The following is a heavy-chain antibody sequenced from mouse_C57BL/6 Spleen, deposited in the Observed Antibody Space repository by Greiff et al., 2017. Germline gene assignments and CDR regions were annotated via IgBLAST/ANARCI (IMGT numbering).Heavy chain of an antibody. CDR3: ARFTTVVAYYFDY. V-gene: IGHV1-82*01. J-gene: IGHJ2*01. CDR1: GYAFSSSW. Sequence: QVQLKESGPELVKPGASVKISCKASGYAFSSSWMNWVKQRPGKGLEWIGRIYPGDGDTNYNGKFTGKATLTADKSSSTAYMQLSSLTSEDSAVYFCARFTTVVAYYFDYWGQGTTLTVSS. D-gene: IGHD1-1*01. CDR2: IYPGDGDT.